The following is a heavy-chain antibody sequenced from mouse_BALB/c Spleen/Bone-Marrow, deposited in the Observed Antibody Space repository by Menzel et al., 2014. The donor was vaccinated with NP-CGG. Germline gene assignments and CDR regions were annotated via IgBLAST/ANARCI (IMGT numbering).Heavy chain of an antibody. Sequence: VKLVESGAELVRPGTSVKVSCKASGFAFSNYLIEWVKQRPGQGLEWIGVIHPGSGGTNYNEKVKGKATLTADKSSSTTYMQLSGLTSDDSAVYFCARDWDWYFDVWGAGTTVTVSS. CDR3: ARDWDWYFDV. D-gene: IGHD4-1*01. V-gene: IGHV1-54*01. CDR2: IHPGSGGT. J-gene: IGHJ1*01. CDR1: GFAFSNYL.